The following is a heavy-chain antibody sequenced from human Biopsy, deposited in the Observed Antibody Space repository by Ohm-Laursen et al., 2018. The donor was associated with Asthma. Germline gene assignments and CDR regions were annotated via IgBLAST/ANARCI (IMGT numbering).Heavy chain of an antibody. CDR2: ISYGGKT. D-gene: IGHD3-3*01. V-gene: IGHV4-39*01. CDR1: GGSMTPTSHY. J-gene: IGHJ6*02. Sequence: GTLSLTCAVSGGSMTPTSHYWDWIRQAPGKGLEWIGYISYGGKTSYNPSLKNRVTISRDASKNQFSLRLTSVTAADTAVYFCARRITIFGVVQKDHGMDAWGQGTTVIVSS. CDR3: ARRITIFGVVQKDHGMDA.